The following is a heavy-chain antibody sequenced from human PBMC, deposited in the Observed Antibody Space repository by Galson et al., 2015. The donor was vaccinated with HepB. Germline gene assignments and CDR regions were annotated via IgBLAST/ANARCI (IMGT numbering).Heavy chain of an antibody. CDR2: ISYDGSNK. D-gene: IGHD6-13*01. CDR3: AKVIFLSLRNLHGQQLVPIDY. CDR1: GFTFSSYG. V-gene: IGHV3-30*18. J-gene: IGHJ4*02. Sequence: SLRLSCAASGFTFSSYGMHWVRQAPGKGLEWVAVISYDGSNKYYADSVKGRFTISRDNSKNTLYLQMNSLRAEDTAVYYCAKVIFLSLRNLHGQQLVPIDYWGQGTLVTVSS.